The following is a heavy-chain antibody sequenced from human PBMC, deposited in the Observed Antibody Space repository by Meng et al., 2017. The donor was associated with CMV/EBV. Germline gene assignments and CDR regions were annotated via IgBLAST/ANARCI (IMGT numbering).Heavy chain of an antibody. Sequence: VQLVQAGAGVKKPGSSGKVSCKASGGTFSSYAISWVRQAPGQGLEWMGGIIPIFGTANYAQKFQGRVTITADESTSTAYMELSSLRSEDTAVYYCARMPRDGYNYIDYWGQGTLVTVSS. CDR3: ARMPRDGYNYIDY. D-gene: IGHD5-24*01. V-gene: IGHV1-69*12. CDR1: GGTFSSYA. J-gene: IGHJ4*02. CDR2: IIPIFGTA.